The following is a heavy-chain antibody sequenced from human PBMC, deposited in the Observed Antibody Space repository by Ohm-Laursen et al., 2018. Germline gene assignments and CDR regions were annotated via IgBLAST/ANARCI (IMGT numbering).Heavy chain of an antibody. J-gene: IGHJ4*02. Sequence: SLRLSCTASGFTFSDYYMTWIRQAPGTGLEWLSYISSRGTTIYYADSVRGRFTISRDNAKNSLFLQMNSLRAEDTAVYYCARVGSGYYYAIDYWGQGTLVTVSS. CDR3: ARVGSGYYYAIDY. CDR2: ISSRGTTI. CDR1: GFTFSDYY. D-gene: IGHD3-22*01. V-gene: IGHV3-11*01.